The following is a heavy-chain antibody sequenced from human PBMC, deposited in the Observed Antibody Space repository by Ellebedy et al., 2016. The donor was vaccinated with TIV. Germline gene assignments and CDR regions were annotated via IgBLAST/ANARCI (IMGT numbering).Heavy chain of an antibody. CDR2: IYTSGST. CDR3: ARSGMWSGSYLGMDV. V-gene: IGHV4-4*07. J-gene: IGHJ6*02. CDR1: GGSISSYY. Sequence: MPSETLSLTCTVSGGSISSYYWSWIRQPAGKGLEWIGRIYTSGSTNYNPSLKSRVTMSVDTSKNQFSLKLSSVTAADTAVYYCARSGMWSGSYLGMDVWGQGTTVTVSS. D-gene: IGHD3-10*01.